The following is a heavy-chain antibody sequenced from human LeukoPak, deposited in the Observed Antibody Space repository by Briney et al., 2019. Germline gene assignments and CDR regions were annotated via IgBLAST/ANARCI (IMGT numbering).Heavy chain of an antibody. CDR2: ISGSGSST. V-gene: IGHV3-23*01. CDR1: GFTFSSYA. D-gene: IGHD3-10*01. CDR3: AKGPYGSGSYRFDY. J-gene: IGHJ4*02. Sequence: GGSLRLSCAASGFTFSSYAMGWVRQAPGKGLEWVSGISGSGSSTYYTDSVKGRFTISRDNSKNTLYLQMNSLRAEDTAVYYCAKGPYGSGSYRFDYWGQGTLVTVSS.